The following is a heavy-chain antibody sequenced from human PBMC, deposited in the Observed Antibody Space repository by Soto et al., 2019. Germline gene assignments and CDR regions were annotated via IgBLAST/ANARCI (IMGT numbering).Heavy chain of an antibody. Sequence: QVQLVESGGGVVQPGRSLRLSCAASGFTFSSYGMHWVRQAPGKGLEWVAVIWYDGSNKYYADSVKGRFTISRDNSKNTLYLQMNSLRAEDTAVYYCARATQWLVQISAVDDAFDIWGQGTMVTVSS. V-gene: IGHV3-33*01. J-gene: IGHJ3*02. D-gene: IGHD6-19*01. CDR2: IWYDGSNK. CDR3: ARATQWLVQISAVDDAFDI. CDR1: GFTFSSYG.